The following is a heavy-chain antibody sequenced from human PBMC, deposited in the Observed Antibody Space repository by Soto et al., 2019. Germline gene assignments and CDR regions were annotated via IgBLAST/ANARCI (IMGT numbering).Heavy chain of an antibody. CDR2: ISGSGGST. D-gene: IGHD6-6*01. J-gene: IGHJ3*02. CDR1: GFTFSSYA. CDR3: ANPADSSSPDDDAFDI. V-gene: IGHV3-23*01. Sequence: EVQLLESGGGLVQPGGSLRLSCAASGFTFSSYAMSWVRQAPGKGLEWVSAISGSGGSTYYADSVKGRFTISRDNSKNTLYLQMNSLRAEDTAVYYCANPADSSSPDDDAFDIWGQGTMVTVSS.